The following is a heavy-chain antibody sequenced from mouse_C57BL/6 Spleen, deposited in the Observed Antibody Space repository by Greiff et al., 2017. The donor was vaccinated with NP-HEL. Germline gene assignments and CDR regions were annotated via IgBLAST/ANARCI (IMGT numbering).Heavy chain of an antibody. Sequence: EVQLQQSGPELVKPGASVKISCKASGYTFTDYYMNWVKQSHGKSLEWIGDINPNNGGTSYNQKFKGKATLTVDKSSSTAYMELRSLTSEDSAVYYCARSEVALDYWGQGTTLTVSS. CDR3: ARSEVALDY. CDR1: GYTFTDYY. CDR2: INPNNGGT. V-gene: IGHV1-26*01. D-gene: IGHD1-1*01. J-gene: IGHJ2*01.